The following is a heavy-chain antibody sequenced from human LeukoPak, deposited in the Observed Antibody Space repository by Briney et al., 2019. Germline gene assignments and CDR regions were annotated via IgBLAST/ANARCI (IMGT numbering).Heavy chain of an antibody. V-gene: IGHV1-2*02. CDR2: INPNSGGT. D-gene: IGHD3-10*01. CDR1: GYIFTGYY. CDR3: ARGWSYYGSGSYYIDPHFDY. Sequence: ASVKVSCKASGYIFTGYYMHWVRQAPGQGLEWMGWINPNSGGTNYAQKFQGRVTMTRDTSISTAYMELSRLRSDDTAVYYCARGWSYYGSGSYYIDPHFDYWGQGTLVTVSS. J-gene: IGHJ4*02.